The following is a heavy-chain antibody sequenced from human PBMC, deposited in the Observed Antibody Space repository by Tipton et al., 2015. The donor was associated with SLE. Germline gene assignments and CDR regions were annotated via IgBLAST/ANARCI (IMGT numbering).Heavy chain of an antibody. CDR2: FCDSGRT. CDR1: GGSMKSYY. Sequence: TLSLTCTVSGGSMKSYYWSWIRQPPGKGLEWLGDFCDSGRTNQNPSLHGRVSMSADTSKRQFSVTLKSVTAADTAVYYCARRAAGIDLWGQGIPVTVSS. D-gene: IGHD6-13*01. J-gene: IGHJ5*02. V-gene: IGHV4-59*07. CDR3: ARRAAGIDL.